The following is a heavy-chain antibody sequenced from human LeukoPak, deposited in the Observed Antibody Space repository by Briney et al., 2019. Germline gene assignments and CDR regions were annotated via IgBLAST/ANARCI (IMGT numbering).Heavy chain of an antibody. Sequence: GGSLRLSCAASGFAFSNYVMSWVRQAPGKGLEWVSSISGSSDNTYYADSAKGRFTISRDNSKNTLFLQMNTLRAEDTAVYYCANWDSASYTFDYWGQGTLVTVSS. CDR1: GFAFSNYV. CDR2: ISGSSDNT. V-gene: IGHV3-23*01. CDR3: ANWDSASYTFDY. J-gene: IGHJ4*02. D-gene: IGHD1-26*01.